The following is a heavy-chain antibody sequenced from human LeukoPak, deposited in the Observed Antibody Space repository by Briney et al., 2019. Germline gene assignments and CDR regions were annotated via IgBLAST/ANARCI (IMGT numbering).Heavy chain of an antibody. V-gene: IGHV1-2*02. CDR3: TREWTYSYSYFYYYFDV. CDR2: INPNSGGT. D-gene: IGHD5-18*01. CDR1: EYTFSGSY. Sequence: ASVKVSCKTSEYTFSGSYIHWMRQAPGQGLKWMGWINPNSGGTNYAQKSQGRVTMTRDTSISTAYMELSRLRSDDTAVYYCTREWTYSYSYFYYYFDVWGKGTTVTVSS. J-gene: IGHJ6*03.